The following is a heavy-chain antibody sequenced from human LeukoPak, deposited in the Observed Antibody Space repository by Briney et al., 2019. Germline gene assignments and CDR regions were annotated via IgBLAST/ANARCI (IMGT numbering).Heavy chain of an antibody. V-gene: IGHV4-39*01. CDR2: FYYSGST. Sequence: SETLSLTCTVSGGSISSSSYYWGWIRQPPGKGLELIGSFYYSGSTYYNPSLKSRVTISVDTSKNQFSLKLSSVTAADTAVYYCARHRDFWSGYYHLYWYFDLWGRGTLVTVSS. D-gene: IGHD3-3*01. CDR1: GGSISSSSYY. CDR3: ARHRDFWSGYYHLYWYFDL. J-gene: IGHJ2*01.